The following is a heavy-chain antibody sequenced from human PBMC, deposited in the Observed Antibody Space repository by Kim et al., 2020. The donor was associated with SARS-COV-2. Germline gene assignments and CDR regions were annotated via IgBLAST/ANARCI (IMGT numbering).Heavy chain of an antibody. CDR2: IYTSGST. CDR1: GGSISSGSYY. D-gene: IGHD2-2*01. V-gene: IGHV4-61*02. Sequence: SETLSLTCTVSGGSISSGSYYWSWIRQPAGKGLEWIGRIYTSGSTNYNPSLKSRVTISVDTSKNQFSLKLSSVTAADTAVYYCASRYCSSTSCYGGFDPWGQGTLVTVSS. CDR3: ASRYCSSTSCYGGFDP. J-gene: IGHJ5*02.